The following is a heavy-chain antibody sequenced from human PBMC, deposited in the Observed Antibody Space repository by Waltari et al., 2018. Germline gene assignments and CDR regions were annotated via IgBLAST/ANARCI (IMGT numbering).Heavy chain of an antibody. Sequence: EVQLVESGGGLVQPGGSLRLSCAASGFTFSSYEMNWVRQAPGKGLEWVSYISSSGSTIYYADSVEGRFTISRDNAKNSLCLQMNSLRAEDTAVYYCARYNWNPTSIGHFDYWGQGTLVTVSS. D-gene: IGHD1-20*01. CDR1: GFTFSSYE. CDR2: ISSSGSTI. CDR3: ARYNWNPTSIGHFDY. V-gene: IGHV3-48*03. J-gene: IGHJ4*02.